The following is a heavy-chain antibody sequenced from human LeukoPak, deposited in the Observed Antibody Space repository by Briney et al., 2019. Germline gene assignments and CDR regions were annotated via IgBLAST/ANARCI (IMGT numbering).Heavy chain of an antibody. J-gene: IGHJ4*02. CDR2: IYYSGST. Sequence: SETLSLTCTVSGGSISSYYWSWIRQPPGKGLEWIGYIYYSGSTNYSPSLNSRVNISLDTAKNQFSLRLSSVTAADTAVYYCARQTAKNVDTARFDYWGQGTLVAVSS. CDR1: GGSISSYY. CDR3: ARQTAKNVDTARFDY. V-gene: IGHV4-59*08. D-gene: IGHD5-18*01.